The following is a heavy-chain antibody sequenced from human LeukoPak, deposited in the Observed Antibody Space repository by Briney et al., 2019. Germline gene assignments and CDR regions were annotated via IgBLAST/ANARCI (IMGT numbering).Heavy chain of an antibody. J-gene: IGHJ5*02. CDR3: ARITYYSGSRPYNWFDP. D-gene: IGHD3-10*01. CDR1: GASISSSSYY. Sequence: PSETLSLTCTDSGASISSSSYYWGWIRQPPGKGLEWIGSIYYRGSTYYNPSLKSRVTISVDTSKNQFSLKVSSVTAADTAVYYCARITYYSGSRPYNWFDPWGQGTLVTVSS. V-gene: IGHV4-39*01. CDR2: IYYRGST.